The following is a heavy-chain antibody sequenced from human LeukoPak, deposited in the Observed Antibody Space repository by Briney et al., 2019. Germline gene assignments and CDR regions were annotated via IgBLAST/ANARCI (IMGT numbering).Heavy chain of an antibody. D-gene: IGHD6-19*01. CDR2: IIPIFGTA. V-gene: IGHV1-69*05. J-gene: IGHJ3*02. CDR3: ARDSSYSSGSDAFDI. CDR1: GGTFSSYA. Sequence: SVKVSCKASGGTFSSYAISWVRQAPGQGLEWMRRIIPIFGTANYAQKFQGRVTITTDESTSTAYMELSSLRSEDTAVYYCARDSSYSSGSDAFDIWGQGTMVTVSS.